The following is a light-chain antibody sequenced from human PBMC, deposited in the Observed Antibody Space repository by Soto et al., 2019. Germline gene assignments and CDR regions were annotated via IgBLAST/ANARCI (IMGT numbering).Light chain of an antibody. Sequence: QPVLTQSSSASASLGSSVSLTCTLSSGHSSYIIAWHQQQPGKAPRYLMKLEGSGSYNKGSGVPDRFSGSSSGADRYLTISNLQFEDEADYYCETWDSKTYVFGTGTKVTVL. CDR3: ETWDSKTYV. CDR2: LEGSGSY. V-gene: IGLV4-60*02. J-gene: IGLJ1*01. CDR1: SGHSSYI.